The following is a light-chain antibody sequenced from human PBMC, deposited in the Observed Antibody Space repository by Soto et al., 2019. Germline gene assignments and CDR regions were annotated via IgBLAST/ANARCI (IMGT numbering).Light chain of an antibody. Sequence: DVVLTQTPLSSPVTLGQPASISCRSSQSLEHSDGNTYLSWLHQRPGQPPRLLIYKVSHRFSGVPXRXXGGGAGTDFTLKISRVEAEDVGIYYCMQATQYRPYTFGQGTKLEIK. CDR1: QSLEHSDGNTY. CDR2: KVS. V-gene: IGKV2-24*01. CDR3: MQATQYRPYT. J-gene: IGKJ2*01.